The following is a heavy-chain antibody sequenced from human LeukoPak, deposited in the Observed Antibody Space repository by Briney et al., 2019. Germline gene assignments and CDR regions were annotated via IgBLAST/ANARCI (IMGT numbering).Heavy chain of an antibody. V-gene: IGHV1-8*02. CDR3: ARARTMVRGVISY. J-gene: IGHJ4*02. CDR1: GGTFSSYA. D-gene: IGHD3-10*01. Sequence: GSSVKVSCKASGGTFSSYAINWVRQATGQGLEWMGWMNPNSGNTGYAQKFQGRVTMTRNTSISTAYMELSSLRSEDTAVYYCARARTMVRGVISYWGQGTLVTVSS. CDR2: MNPNSGNT.